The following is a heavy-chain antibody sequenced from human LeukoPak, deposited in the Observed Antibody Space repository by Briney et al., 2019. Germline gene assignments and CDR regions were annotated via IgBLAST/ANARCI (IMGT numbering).Heavy chain of an antibody. CDR2: TKQDGSEK. J-gene: IGHJ6*03. CDR1: GFILSSHW. CDR3: ARGVRYCSGGICYSNTLTYIDV. V-gene: IGHV3-7*01. Sequence: GESLRLSCTTSGFILSSHWMSWVRQAQGKGLEWVANTKQDGSEKYYVDSVKGRFTISRDNDKNSLYLQMNGLSAEDTAVYYCARGVRYCSGGICYSNTLTYIDVWGKGTTVTVSS. D-gene: IGHD2-15*01.